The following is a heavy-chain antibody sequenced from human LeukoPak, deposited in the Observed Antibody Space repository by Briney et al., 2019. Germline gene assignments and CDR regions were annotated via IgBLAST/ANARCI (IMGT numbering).Heavy chain of an antibody. CDR2: IYYTGNT. V-gene: IGHV4-30-4*07. CDR1: GGSISSGGYS. J-gene: IGHJ4*02. Sequence: PSETLSLTCTVSGGSISSGGYSWSWIRQPPGKGMEFIAYIYYTGNTYFNPSLKSRVTISVDTSKNQFSLKLTSVTAADTAVYYCARGPYYYDSSGYLNFDYWGQGTLVTVSS. CDR3: ARGPYYYDSSGYLNFDY. D-gene: IGHD3-22*01.